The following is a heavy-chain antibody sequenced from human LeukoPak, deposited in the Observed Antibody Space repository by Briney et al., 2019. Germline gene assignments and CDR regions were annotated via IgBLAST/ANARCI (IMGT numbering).Heavy chain of an antibody. Sequence: PGRSLRLSCVASGFTFSSYGMHWVRQAPGRGLEWVAVIWYDGSNKYYADSVKGRFTISRDNAKNSLYLQMNSLRAEDTAVYYCAAISYLAFDIWGQGTVVTVSS. V-gene: IGHV3-33*03. CDR2: IWYDGSNK. CDR1: GFTFSSYG. CDR3: AAISYLAFDI. J-gene: IGHJ3*02. D-gene: IGHD2/OR15-2a*01.